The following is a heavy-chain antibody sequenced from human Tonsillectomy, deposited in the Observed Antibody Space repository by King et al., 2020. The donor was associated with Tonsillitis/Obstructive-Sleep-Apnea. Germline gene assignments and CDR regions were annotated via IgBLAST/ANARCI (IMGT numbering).Heavy chain of an antibody. CDR1: GFTFSDYN. Sequence: QVQLVESGGGLVKPGGSLRLSCAASGFTFSDYNMNWVRQAPGKGLEWVSYISTSSSYTNYADSVRGRFTISRDNANNSLYLQMTSLRVEDTAVYYCARKGVVGHTPPLDYWGQGTLVTASS. CDR2: ISTSSSYT. J-gene: IGHJ4*02. CDR3: ARKGVVGHTPPLDY. D-gene: IGHD1-26*01. V-gene: IGHV3-11*05.